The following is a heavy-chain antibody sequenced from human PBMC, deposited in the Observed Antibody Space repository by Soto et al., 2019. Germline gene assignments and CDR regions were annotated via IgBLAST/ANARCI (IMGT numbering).Heavy chain of an antibody. Sequence: GGSLRLSCAASRFTFSTYEMHWVRQSPGKGLEWVSCISSSGSSVYYADSVKGRFTISRDDSRNSLYLQMNSLRDEDTALYYCVRYCSSTLCNGVATRTFDYWGQGALVTVSS. CDR2: ISSSGSSV. J-gene: IGHJ4*02. V-gene: IGHV3-48*03. CDR1: RFTFSTYE. D-gene: IGHD5-12*01. CDR3: VRYCSSTLCNGVATRTFDY.